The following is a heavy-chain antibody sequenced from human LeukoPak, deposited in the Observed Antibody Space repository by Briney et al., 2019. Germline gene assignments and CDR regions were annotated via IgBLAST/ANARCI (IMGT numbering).Heavy chain of an antibody. CDR1: GGSLTGSY. D-gene: IGHD2-15*01. Sequence: KPSETLSLTCGVYGGSLTGSYWSWIRQPPGKGLEWIGYIYYSGSTYYNPSLKSRVTISVDTSKNQFTLKLSSVTAADTAVYYCARRGPLLPSYNWFDPWGQGTLVTVSS. V-gene: IGHV4-30-4*08. CDR2: IYYSGST. J-gene: IGHJ5*02. CDR3: ARRGPLLPSYNWFDP.